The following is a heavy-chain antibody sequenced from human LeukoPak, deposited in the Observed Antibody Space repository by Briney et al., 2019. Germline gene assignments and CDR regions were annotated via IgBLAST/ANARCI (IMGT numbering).Heavy chain of an antibody. V-gene: IGHV1-8*01. CDR1: GYTFTCYD. D-gene: IGHD6-13*01. CDR2: MNPNSGNT. CDR3: ARGDRKYSSSRFDP. Sequence: ASVKVSCKASGYTFTCYDINWVRQATGQGLEWMGWMNPNSGNTGYAQKFQGRVTMTRNTSISTAYMELSSLRSEGTAVYYCARGDRKYSSSRFDPWGQGTLVTVSS. J-gene: IGHJ5*02.